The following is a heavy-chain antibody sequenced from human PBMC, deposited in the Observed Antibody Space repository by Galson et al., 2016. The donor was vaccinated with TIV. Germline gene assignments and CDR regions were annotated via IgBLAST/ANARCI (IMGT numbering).Heavy chain of an antibody. D-gene: IGHD6-13*01. V-gene: IGHV1-69*13. Sequence: SVKVSCKASGGSFSNYYINWVRQAPGQGPEWMGGIVPLYRSPKYARRFQGRVTITADESTSTVFVELPSLTSDDTATYSRARPSDSSWYFDLWGRGTQVIVSS. J-gene: IGHJ2*01. CDR1: GGSFSNYY. CDR2: IVPLYRSP. CDR3: ARPSDSSWYFDL.